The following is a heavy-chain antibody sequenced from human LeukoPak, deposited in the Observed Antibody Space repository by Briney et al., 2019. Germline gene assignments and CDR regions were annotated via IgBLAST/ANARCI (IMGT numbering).Heavy chain of an antibody. CDR3: ARRLRRLFDY. V-gene: IGHV3-48*03. CDR1: GFTFSSYE. D-gene: IGHD2-15*01. CDR2: IRGSGSAA. Sequence: GGSLRLSCAASGFTFSSYELNWVRQAPGKGLEWVSTIRGSGSAAWYTDSVRGRFTISRDNAQHSVYLQMTSLTAEDTAVYYCARRLRRLFDYWGQGTLVTVCS. J-gene: IGHJ4*02.